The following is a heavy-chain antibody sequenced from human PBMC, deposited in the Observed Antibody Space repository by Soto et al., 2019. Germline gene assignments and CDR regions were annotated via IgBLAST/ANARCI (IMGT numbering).Heavy chain of an antibody. CDR2: IDWDDDK. V-gene: IGHV2-70*01. Sequence: SGPTLVNPTQTLTLTCTFSGFSLSTSGMCVSWIRQPPGEALEWLALIDWDDDKYYSTSLKTRLTISKDTSKNQVVLTMTNMDPVDTATYYCARTRGRNYYYYGMDVWGQGTTVTVSS. D-gene: IGHD5-12*01. J-gene: IGHJ6*02. CDR3: ARTRGRNYYYYGMDV. CDR1: GFSLSTSGMC.